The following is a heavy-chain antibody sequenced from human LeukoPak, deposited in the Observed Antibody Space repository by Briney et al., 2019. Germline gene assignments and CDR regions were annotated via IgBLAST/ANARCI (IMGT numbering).Heavy chain of an antibody. V-gene: IGHV1-2*02. J-gene: IGHJ4*02. CDR2: INPNSGGT. CDR3: ARDQDDILTGYYTAPTGY. Sequence: ASVKVSCKASGYTFTGYYMHWVRQAPGQGLERMGWINPNSGGTNYAQKFQGRVTMTRDTSISTAYMELSRLRSDDTAVYYCARDQDDILTGYYTAPTGYWGQGTLVTVSS. D-gene: IGHD3-9*01. CDR1: GYTFTGYY.